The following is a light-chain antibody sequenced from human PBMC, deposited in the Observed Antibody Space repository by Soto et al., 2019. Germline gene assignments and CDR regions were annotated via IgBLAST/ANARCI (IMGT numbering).Light chain of an antibody. Sequence: DIQMTQSPSSLSASVGDRVTITCRASQSISSYLNWYQQKPGKAPKLLIYAASSLQSGVPSRFSGSGSGTEFTLTISSLESDDFATYYCQQYHRYSTFGQGTRVDIK. CDR2: AAS. CDR1: QSISSY. J-gene: IGKJ1*01. V-gene: IGKV1-39*01. CDR3: QQYHRYST.